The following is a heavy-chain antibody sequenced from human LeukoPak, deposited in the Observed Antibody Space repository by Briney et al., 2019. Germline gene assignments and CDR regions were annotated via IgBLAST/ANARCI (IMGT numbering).Heavy chain of an antibody. CDR1: GGTFTIYA. CDR3: ARGQQWLVVWFDP. V-gene: IGHV1-69*13. D-gene: IGHD6-19*01. Sequence: SVKLSCKASGGTFTIYAISWVRQAPGQGLEWMGGIIPIFGTANYAQKVQGRVTITADESTTTAYMELSSLRSEDTAVYYCARGQQWLVVWFDPWGQGNLVTVSS. J-gene: IGHJ5*02. CDR2: IIPIFGTA.